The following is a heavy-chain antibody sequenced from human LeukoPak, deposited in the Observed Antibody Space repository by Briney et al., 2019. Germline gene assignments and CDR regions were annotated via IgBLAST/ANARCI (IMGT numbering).Heavy chain of an antibody. J-gene: IGHJ4*02. CDR1: GGSISSSSYY. D-gene: IGHD2-2*02. Sequence: PSETLSLTCTVSGGSISSSSYYWGWIRQPPGKGLEWIGSIYYSGSTYYNPSLKSRVTISVDTSKNQFSLKLSSVTATDKAVFYCARQYTGIDYWGQGSLVTVSS. V-gene: IGHV4-39*01. CDR2: IYYSGST. CDR3: ARQYTGIDY.